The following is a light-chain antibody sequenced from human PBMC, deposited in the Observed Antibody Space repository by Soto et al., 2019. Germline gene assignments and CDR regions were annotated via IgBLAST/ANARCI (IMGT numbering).Light chain of an antibody. CDR1: QSVSSN. V-gene: IGKV3-11*01. CDR2: DAF. J-gene: IGKJ4*01. Sequence: ALTQSPGTLSSSPGERATLSCRASQSVSSNYLAWYQHKPGQAPRLLIYDAFNRATGIPARFSGSGSGTDFTLTISNLEPEDFAVYYCQHRSNWPLTFGGGTKVDIK. CDR3: QHRSNWPLT.